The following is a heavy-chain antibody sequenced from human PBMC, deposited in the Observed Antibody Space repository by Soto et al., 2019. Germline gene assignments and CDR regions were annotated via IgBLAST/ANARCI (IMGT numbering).Heavy chain of an antibody. D-gene: IGHD3-3*01. CDR1: GFTFSSYS. CDR2: ISSSSSTI. V-gene: IGHV3-48*01. Sequence: EVQLVESGGGLVQPGGSLRLSCAASGFTFSSYSMNWVCQAPGKGLEWVSYISSSSSTIYYADSVKGRFTISRDNAKNSLYLQMNSLRAEDTAVYYCARDGEYYDFWSGQDYYYYMDVWGKGTTVTVSS. CDR3: ARDGEYYDFWSGQDYYYYMDV. J-gene: IGHJ6*03.